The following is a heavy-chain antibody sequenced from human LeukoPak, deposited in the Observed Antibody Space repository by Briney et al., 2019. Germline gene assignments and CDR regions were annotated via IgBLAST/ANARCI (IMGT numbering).Heavy chain of an antibody. Sequence: PSETLSLTCAVSGGSISSGGYSWSWIRQPPGKGLEWIGYIYHNGSTYYNPSLKSRVTISVDRSKNQFSLKLSSVTAADTAVYYCARHVPNERFLEWLLYGYFDYWGQGTLVTVSS. J-gene: IGHJ4*02. CDR2: IYHNGST. V-gene: IGHV4-30-2*01. CDR1: GGSISSGGYS. D-gene: IGHD3-3*01. CDR3: ARHVPNERFLEWLLYGYFDY.